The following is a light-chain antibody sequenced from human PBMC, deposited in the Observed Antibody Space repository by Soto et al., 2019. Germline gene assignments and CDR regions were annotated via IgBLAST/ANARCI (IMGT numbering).Light chain of an antibody. J-gene: IGKJ1*01. CDR2: GAS. Sequence: EIVMTQSPATLSVSPGERSTLSCRASQSVRANLAWYQQKPGQXHRXXIYGASTRATGIPDRFSGSGSGTAVTITVDRLEPEDCEVYDGHQYGSSPQTFGRGTKVDIK. CDR3: HQYGSSPQT. CDR1: QSVRAN. V-gene: IGKV3-15*01.